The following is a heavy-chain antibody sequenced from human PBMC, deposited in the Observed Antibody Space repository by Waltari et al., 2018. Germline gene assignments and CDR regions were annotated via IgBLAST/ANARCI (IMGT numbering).Heavy chain of an antibody. V-gene: IGHV5-51*01. CDR3: ARRRGGSTYYQDDAFEV. CDR2: IYPGDSDT. J-gene: IGHJ3*01. D-gene: IGHD3-10*01. CDR1: GYSLFRHW. Sequence: EVQLVQSGAEVKKPGECLKISCKASGYSLFRHWIGWVRQRPGKGLEWMGIIYPGDSDTRYSPSFQGHVTFSVDKSISAAFLQWSSLKASDTAMYYCARRRGGSTYYQDDAFEVWGQGTLVIVSS.